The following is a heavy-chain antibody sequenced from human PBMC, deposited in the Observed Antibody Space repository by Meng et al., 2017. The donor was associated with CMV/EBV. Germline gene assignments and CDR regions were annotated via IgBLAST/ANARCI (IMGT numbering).Heavy chain of an antibody. CDR3: AREIPQAWAS. D-gene: IGHD2-21*01. J-gene: IGHJ5*02. Sequence: ELQLVECGGGLVQPGGSLRLSCTASGFSVSSNYMSWVRQAPGKGLEWISIIYGSGNTYYGDSVKGRFTISRDNFRNTLYLQMNSLRAEDTAVYYCAREIPQAWASWGQGTLVTVSS. V-gene: IGHV3-66*01. CDR1: GFSVSSNY. CDR2: IYGSGNT.